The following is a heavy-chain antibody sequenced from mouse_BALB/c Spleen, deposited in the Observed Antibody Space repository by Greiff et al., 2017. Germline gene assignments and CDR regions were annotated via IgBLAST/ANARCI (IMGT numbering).Heavy chain of an antibody. CDR1: GYAFSSSW. CDR2: IYPGDGDT. D-gene: IGHD3-1*01. V-gene: IGHV1-82*01. J-gene: IGHJ4*01. CDR3: ACSGYSYAMDY. Sequence: VQLQQSGPELVKPGASVKISCKASGYAFSSSWMNWVKQRPGQGLEWIGRIYPGDGDTNYNGKFKGKATLTADTSSSTAYMQLSSLTSVDSAVYFCACSGYSYAMDYWGQGTSVTVSS.